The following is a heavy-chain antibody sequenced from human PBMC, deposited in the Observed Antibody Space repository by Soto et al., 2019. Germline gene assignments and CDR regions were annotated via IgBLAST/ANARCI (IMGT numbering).Heavy chain of an antibody. J-gene: IGHJ6*02. D-gene: IGHD6-19*01. V-gene: IGHV4-34*01. CDR2: INHSGST. CDR3: ARALGRYSSGWYGGGFYYGMDV. Sequence: PSETLSLTCAVYGGSFSGYYWTWIRQPPGTGLEWIGEINHSGSTNYNPSLKSRVTISVDTSKNQFSLKLSSVTAADTAVYYCARALGRYSSGWYGGGFYYGMDVWGQGTTVTVSS. CDR1: GGSFSGYY.